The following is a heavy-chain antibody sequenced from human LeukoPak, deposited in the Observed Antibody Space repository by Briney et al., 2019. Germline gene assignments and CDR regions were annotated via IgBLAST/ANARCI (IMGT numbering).Heavy chain of an antibody. CDR3: ARDQEGFDY. Sequence: ASVKVSRKASGYTFTSNYIHWVRQAPGQGLEWMGMIYPRDGSTSYAQKFQGRVTVTRDTSTSTVHMELSGLRSEDTAVYYCARDQEGFDYWGQGTLVAVSS. J-gene: IGHJ4*02. V-gene: IGHV1-46*01. CDR2: IYPRDGST. CDR1: GYTFTSNY.